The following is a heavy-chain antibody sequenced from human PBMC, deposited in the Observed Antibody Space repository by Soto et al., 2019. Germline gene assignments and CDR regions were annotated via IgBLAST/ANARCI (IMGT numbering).Heavy chain of an antibody. CDR3: ARADGWYYDSSGYYYPFDY. D-gene: IGHD3-22*01. Sequence: SVKVSCKASGGTFSSYAISWVRQAPGQGLEWMGGIIPIFGTANYAQKFQGRVTITADESTSTAYMELSSLRSEDTAVYYCARADGWYYDSSGYYYPFDYWGQGALVTVS. CDR2: IIPIFGTA. CDR1: GGTFSSYA. J-gene: IGHJ4*02. V-gene: IGHV1-69*13.